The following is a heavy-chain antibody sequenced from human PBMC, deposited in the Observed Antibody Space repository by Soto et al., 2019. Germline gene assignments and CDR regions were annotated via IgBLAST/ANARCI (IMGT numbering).Heavy chain of an antibody. V-gene: IGHV4-31*03. CDR2: IYYSGNT. CDR1: DDSIRTGGYY. D-gene: IGHD1-1*01. Sequence: SETVSLTCTVSDDSIRTGGYYWSWIRHHPGKGLEWLGYIYYSGNTYYNPSLQSRVLISIDMSRNHFSLKLNSVTAADAAVYYCARGSTMTLYGLDVWGQGTTVTVSS. CDR3: ARGSTMTLYGLDV. J-gene: IGHJ6*02.